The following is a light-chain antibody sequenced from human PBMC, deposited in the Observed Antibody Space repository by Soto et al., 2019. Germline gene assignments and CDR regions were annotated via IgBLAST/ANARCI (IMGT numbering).Light chain of an antibody. Sequence: ESVLTQSPATLSLSPGERATLSCRASPSVSNSLAWYQHKPGQAPRLLIYDAFNRATGVPTRFSGSGSGTDFTLTISSLEPEDFAVYSCQQRNRWPPVTFGGGTKVDIK. CDR2: DAF. CDR3: QQRNRWPPVT. J-gene: IGKJ4*01. V-gene: IGKV3-11*01. CDR1: PSVSNS.